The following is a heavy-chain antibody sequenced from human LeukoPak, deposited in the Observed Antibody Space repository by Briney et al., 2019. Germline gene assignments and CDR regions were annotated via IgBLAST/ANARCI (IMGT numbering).Heavy chain of an antibody. CDR1: GFTFSSYA. V-gene: IGHV3-53*01. Sequence: GGSLRLSCAASGFTFSSYAMSWVRQAPGKGLEWVSVIYSGGSTYYADSVKGRFTISRDNSKNTLYLQMNSLRAEDTAVYYCARDRYSSGWYDYWGQGTLVTVSS. CDR2: IYSGGST. CDR3: ARDRYSSGWYDY. J-gene: IGHJ4*02. D-gene: IGHD6-19*01.